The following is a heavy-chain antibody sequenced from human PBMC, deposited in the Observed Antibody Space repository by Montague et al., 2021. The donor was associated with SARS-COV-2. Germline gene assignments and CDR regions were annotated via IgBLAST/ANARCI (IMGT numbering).Heavy chain of an antibody. D-gene: IGHD2-15*01. CDR2: IHHGGST. Sequence: SETLSLTCAVHGGSFSTYSWNWIRQPPGKGLEWIGEIHHGGSTNYNPSLKNRVTISADTSKNQFSLKLTSVAAADTAVYYCARLGDGVVPSPRLGVGPYYSYDYIDVWGKGTTVTVSS. V-gene: IGHV4-34*01. CDR1: GGSFSTYS. J-gene: IGHJ6*03. CDR3: ARLGDGVVPSPRLGVGPYYSYDYIDV.